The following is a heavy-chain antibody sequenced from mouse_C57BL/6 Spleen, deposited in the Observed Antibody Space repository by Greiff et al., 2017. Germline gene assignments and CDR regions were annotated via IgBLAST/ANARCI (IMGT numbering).Heavy chain of an antibody. CDR3: ARFDSSGYEFAY. J-gene: IGHJ3*01. V-gene: IGHV1-55*01. CDR2: IYPGSGST. Sequence: QVQLQQPGAELVKPGASVKMSCKASGYTFTSYWITWVKRRPGQGLEWIGDIYPGSGSTNYNEKFKSKATLTVDTSSSTAYMQLSSLTSEDSAVYYCARFDSSGYEFAYWGQGTLVTVSA. D-gene: IGHD3-2*02. CDR1: GYTFTSYW.